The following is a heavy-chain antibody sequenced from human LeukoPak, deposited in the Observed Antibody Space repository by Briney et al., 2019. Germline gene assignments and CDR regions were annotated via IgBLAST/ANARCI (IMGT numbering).Heavy chain of an antibody. CDR1: GYTFTGYY. D-gene: IGHD3-22*01. CDR2: INPNSGGT. V-gene: IGHV1-2*02. Sequence: ASVKVSCKASGYTFTGYYMHWVRQAPGQGLEWMGWINPNSGGTNYAQKFQGRVTMTRDTSISTAYMELSRLRSDDTAVYYCARVGDDSSGYYHYYGMDVWGQGTTVTVSS. CDR3: ARVGDDSSGYYHYYGMDV. J-gene: IGHJ6*02.